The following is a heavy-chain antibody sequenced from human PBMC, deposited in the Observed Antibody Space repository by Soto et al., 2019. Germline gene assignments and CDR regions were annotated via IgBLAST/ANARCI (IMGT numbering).Heavy chain of an antibody. V-gene: IGHV4-59*08. Sequence: SETLSLTCTVSGGSISSYYWSWIRQPPGKGLEWIGYIYYSGSTNYNPSLKSRVTISVDTSKNQFSLKLSSVTAADTAVYYCARRYGDYYYYYMDVWGKGTTVTVSS. CDR2: IYYSGST. J-gene: IGHJ6*03. CDR1: GGSISSYY. CDR3: ARRYGDYYYYYMDV. D-gene: IGHD4-17*01.